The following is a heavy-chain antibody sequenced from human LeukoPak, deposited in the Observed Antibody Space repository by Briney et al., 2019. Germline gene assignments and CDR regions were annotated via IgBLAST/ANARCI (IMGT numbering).Heavy chain of an antibody. CDR1: GFTVSSNY. D-gene: IGHD6-13*01. V-gene: IGHV3-53*01. CDR3: ARASTIGAAGLFDY. Sequence: PGGSLRLSCAASGFTVSSNYMSWVRQAPGKGLEWVSVLYGGGATFYSDSVKGRFTISRGNSKNTLYLQMNSLTAEDTAIYYCARASTIGAAGLFDYWGQGALVTVSS. J-gene: IGHJ4*02. CDR2: LYGGGAT.